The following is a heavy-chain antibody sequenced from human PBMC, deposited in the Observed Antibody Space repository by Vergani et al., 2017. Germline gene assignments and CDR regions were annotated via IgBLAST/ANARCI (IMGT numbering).Heavy chain of an antibody. V-gene: IGHV1-18*04. J-gene: IGHJ5*02. CDR3: AAILWFGDVPNLLGWFDP. D-gene: IGHD3-10*01. CDR1: GYTFTSYG. Sequence: QVQLVQSGAEVKKPGASVKVSCKASGYTFTSYGISWVRQAPGQGLEWMGWISAYNGNTNYAQKFQGRVTMTEDTSTDTAYMELSSLRSEDTAVYYCAAILWFGDVPNLLGWFDPWGQGTLVTVSS. CDR2: ISAYNGNT.